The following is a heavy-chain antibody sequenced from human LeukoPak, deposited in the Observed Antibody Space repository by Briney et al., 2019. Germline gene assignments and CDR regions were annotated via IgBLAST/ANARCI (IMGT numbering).Heavy chain of an antibody. CDR1: GGSISSGSYY. CDR2: IYTSGST. Sequence: SETLSLTCTVSGGSISSGSYYWSWIRQPAGKGLEWIGRIYTSGSTNYNPSLKSRVTISVDTSKNQFSLKLSSVTAADTAVYYCARAPQYYDFWSGYYIFDYWGQGTLVTVSS. J-gene: IGHJ4*02. D-gene: IGHD3-3*01. V-gene: IGHV4-61*02. CDR3: ARAPQYYDFWSGYYIFDY.